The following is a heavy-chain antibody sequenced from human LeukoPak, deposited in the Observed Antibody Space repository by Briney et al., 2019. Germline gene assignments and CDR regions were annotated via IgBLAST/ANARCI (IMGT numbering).Heavy chain of an antibody. CDR1: GFTFSSYG. V-gene: IGHV3-30*18. D-gene: IGHD6-19*01. CDR2: ISDDGSRK. CDR3: AKDFLGYTGGPFDY. J-gene: IGHJ4*02. Sequence: GRSLRLSCAASGFTFSSYGMHWVRQAPGKGLEWVTVISDDGSRKYFADSVKGRFTISRDNSENTLYLQMNSLRADDTAVYFCAKDFLGYTGGPFDYWGQGTLVTVSS.